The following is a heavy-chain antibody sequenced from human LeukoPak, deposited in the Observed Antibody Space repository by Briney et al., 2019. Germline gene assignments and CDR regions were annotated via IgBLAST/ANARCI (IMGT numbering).Heavy chain of an antibody. CDR3: ARLDPDYGDYAFDY. J-gene: IGHJ4*02. D-gene: IGHD4-17*01. CDR2: IYYSGST. Sequence: PSGTLSLTCTVSGGSISSYYWSWIRQPPGKGLEWIGYIYYSGSTNYNPSLKSRVTISVDTSKNQSSLKLSSVTAADTAVYYCARLDPDYGDYAFDYWGQGTLVTVSS. V-gene: IGHV4-59*08. CDR1: GGSISSYY.